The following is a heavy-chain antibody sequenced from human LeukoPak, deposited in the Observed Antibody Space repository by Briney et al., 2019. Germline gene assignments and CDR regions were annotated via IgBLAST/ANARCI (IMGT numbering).Heavy chain of an antibody. CDR3: ASGGTAVVMALTYYFDT. CDR1: GYSISSGYY. D-gene: IGHD3-22*01. CDR2: IYHTGST. J-gene: IGHJ4*02. V-gene: IGHV4-38-2*01. Sequence: SETLSLTCAVSGYSISSGYYWGWIRQPPGKGLEWIGSIYHTGSTYYNPSLQSRVTISLDSPKNQFSLKLTSVTAADTAVYYCASGGTAVVMALTYYFDTWGQATLVTVSS.